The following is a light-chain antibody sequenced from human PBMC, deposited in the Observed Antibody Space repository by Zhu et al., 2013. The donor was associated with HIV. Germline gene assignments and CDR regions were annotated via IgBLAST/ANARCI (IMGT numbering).Light chain of an antibody. CDR1: QTVTSGS. J-gene: IGKJ4*01. CDR3: QQYDNWPPLT. Sequence: EIVLTQSPGTLSLSPGERATLSCRASQTVTSGSLAWYQQRPGQAPRLLIYSASTRATGIPARFSGSGSGTEFTLTISSLQSEDFAVYYCQQYDNWPPLTFGGGPRWRSN. CDR2: SAS. V-gene: IGKV3-15*01.